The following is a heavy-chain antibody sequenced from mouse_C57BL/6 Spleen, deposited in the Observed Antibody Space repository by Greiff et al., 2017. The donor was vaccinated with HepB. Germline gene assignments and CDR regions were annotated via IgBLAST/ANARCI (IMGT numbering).Heavy chain of an antibody. Sequence: VQLQQSGAELVRPGASVTLSCKASGYTFTDYEMHWVKQTPVHGLEWIGAIDPETGGTAYNQKFKGKAILTADKSSSTAYMALRSLTSEDSAVYYCTIPYVITTVVALFDYWGQGTTLTVSS. CDR3: TIPYVITTVVALFDY. D-gene: IGHD1-1*01. CDR1: GYTFTDYE. V-gene: IGHV1-15*01. J-gene: IGHJ2*01. CDR2: IDPETGGT.